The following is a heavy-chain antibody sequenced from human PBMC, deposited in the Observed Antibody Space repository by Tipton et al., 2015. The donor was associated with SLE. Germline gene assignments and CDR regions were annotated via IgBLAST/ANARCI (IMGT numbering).Heavy chain of an antibody. D-gene: IGHD2-21*01. Sequence: TLSLTCAVYGGSFSGYYWSWIRQPPGKGLEWIGEINHSGSTYYNPSLKSRVTISVDTSKNQFSLKLSSVTAADTAMYYCARGKISWAIFVVRNYFDSWGQGTLVTVSS. CDR2: INHSGST. CDR1: GGSFSGYY. CDR3: ARGKISWAIFVVRNYFDS. J-gene: IGHJ4*02. V-gene: IGHV4-34*01.